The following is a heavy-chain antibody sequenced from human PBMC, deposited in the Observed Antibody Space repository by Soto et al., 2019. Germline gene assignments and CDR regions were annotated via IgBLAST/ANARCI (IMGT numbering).Heavy chain of an antibody. D-gene: IGHD3-10*01. J-gene: IGHJ4*02. V-gene: IGHV1-46*01. CDR2: INPSGGST. CDR1: GYTFTSYY. CDR3: ARQKGMSGSGNGAVDY. Sequence: GASVKVSCKASGYTFTSYYMHWVRQAPGQGLEWMGIINPSGGSTSYAQKFQGRVTMTRDTSTSTVYMELSSLRSEDTAVYYCARQKGMSGSGNGAVDYWGQGTLVTVSS.